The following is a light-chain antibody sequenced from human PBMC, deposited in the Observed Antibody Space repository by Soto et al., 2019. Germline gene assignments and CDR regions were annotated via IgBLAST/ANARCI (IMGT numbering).Light chain of an antibody. Sequence: SYELTQPPSVSVAPGQTARITCGGNNIGSKSDNWYQQKPGQAPVLVVYDDSDRPSGIPERFSGFNSGNTATLPSSRVEDGDEADYYCQVWDSSSDRWVFGGGTKLTVL. V-gene: IGLV3-21*02. CDR3: QVWDSSSDRWV. CDR1: NIGSKS. CDR2: DDS. J-gene: IGLJ3*02.